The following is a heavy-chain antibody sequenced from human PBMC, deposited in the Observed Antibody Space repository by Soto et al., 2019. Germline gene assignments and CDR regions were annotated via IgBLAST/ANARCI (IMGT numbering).Heavy chain of an antibody. Sequence: QVQLVQSGAEVKRPGSSVKVSCKASGDTFNFYSINWVRQAPGLGLEWMGRVNPIVSMSNYAQKFQGRVTRTADKTTSTAYMELRSLRSADAAIYYCASSYGSGYRAFDYWGQGALVTVSS. CDR1: GDTFNFYS. CDR3: ASSYGSGYRAFDY. J-gene: IGHJ4*02. D-gene: IGHD3-10*01. CDR2: VNPIVSMS. V-gene: IGHV1-69*02.